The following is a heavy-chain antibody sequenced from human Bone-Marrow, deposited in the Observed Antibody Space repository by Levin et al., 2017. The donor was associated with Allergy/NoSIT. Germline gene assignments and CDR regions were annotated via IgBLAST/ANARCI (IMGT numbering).Heavy chain of an antibody. V-gene: IGHV3-30-3*01. CDR1: TFTLSTYT. CDR2: LSYDGSNE. CDR3: ARVRVRGLDSFGY. Sequence: GGSLRLSCAASTFTLSTYTVHWVRQAPGKGLEWVAGLSYDGSNEYYADSVKGRFTISRDNSKTTLYLQMSNLGPEDTAVYFCARVRVRGLDSFGYWGQGTLVAVSS. J-gene: IGHJ4*02.